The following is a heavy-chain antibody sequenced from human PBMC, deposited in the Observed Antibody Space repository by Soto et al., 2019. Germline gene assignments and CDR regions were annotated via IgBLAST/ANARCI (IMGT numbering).Heavy chain of an antibody. Sequence: QVQLVESGGGVVQPGRSLRLSCAASEFTFSSYAMHWVRQAPGKGLEWVAVISYDGSNKYYADSVKGRFTISRDNSKNTLYLQMNSLRAEDTAVYYCARGRVVVAAEYGMDVWGQGTTVTVSS. D-gene: IGHD2-15*01. J-gene: IGHJ6*02. V-gene: IGHV3-30-3*01. CDR3: ARGRVVVAAEYGMDV. CDR1: EFTFSSYA. CDR2: ISYDGSNK.